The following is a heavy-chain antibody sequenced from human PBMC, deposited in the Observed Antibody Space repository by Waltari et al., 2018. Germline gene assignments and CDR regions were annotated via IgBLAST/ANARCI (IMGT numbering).Heavy chain of an antibody. Sequence: EVQLVESGGGLVQPGGSLRLSCSASGFTFSTYWMYWVRQPPGKGLEWVSRRTPDGNKRDCADSVKGRFTISRDNTKNMLYLDMNSLRVEDAAMYYCARDDSWQRLAAWGHGTLVTVSS. CDR1: GFTFSTYW. CDR2: RTPDGNKR. D-gene: IGHD6-25*01. CDR3: ARDDSWQRLAA. V-gene: IGHV3-74*01. J-gene: IGHJ5*01.